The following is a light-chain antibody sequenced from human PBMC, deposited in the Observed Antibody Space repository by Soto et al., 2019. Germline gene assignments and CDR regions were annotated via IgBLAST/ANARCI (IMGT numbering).Light chain of an antibody. CDR3: CAYAGYSTFV. CDR1: SSDIGTYNL. V-gene: IGLV2-23*01. CDR2: EGS. Sequence: QSVLSHPASVSWSPGQSITISCIGTSSDIGTYNLVSWYQHHPGKAPKLIIYEGSKRSSGYSNRFSGSQSGNTASLTISGLQAEDEADYYCCAYAGYSTFVFGTGTKVTVL. J-gene: IGLJ1*01.